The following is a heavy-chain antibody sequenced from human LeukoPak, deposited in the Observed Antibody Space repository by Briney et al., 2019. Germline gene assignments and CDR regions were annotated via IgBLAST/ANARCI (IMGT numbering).Heavy chain of an antibody. CDR2: ISSSSSYI. J-gene: IGHJ3*02. CDR3: ARGGAYCGGDCYTHAFDI. CDR1: GFTFSSYS. V-gene: IGHV3-21*01. D-gene: IGHD2-21*02. Sequence: GGSLRLSCAASGFTFSSYSMNWVRQAPGKGLEWVSSISSSSSYIYYADSVKGRFTISRDNAKNSLYLQMNSLRAEDTAVYYCARGGAYCGGDCYTHAFDIWGQGTMVTVSS.